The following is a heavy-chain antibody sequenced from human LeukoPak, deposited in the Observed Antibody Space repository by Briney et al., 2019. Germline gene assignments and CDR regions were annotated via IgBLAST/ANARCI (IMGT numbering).Heavy chain of an antibody. J-gene: IGHJ6*03. CDR1: GYTFTGYY. V-gene: IGHV1-69*06. CDR3: ARDRHYDFWSGYWRPDYYYYMDV. D-gene: IGHD3-3*01. CDR2: IIPIFGTA. Sequence: ASVKVSCKASGYTFTGYYMHWVRQAPGQGLEWMGGIIPIFGTANYAQKFQGRVTITADKSTSTVYMELSSLRSEDTAVYYCARDRHYDFWSGYWRPDYYYYMDVWGKGTTVTVSS.